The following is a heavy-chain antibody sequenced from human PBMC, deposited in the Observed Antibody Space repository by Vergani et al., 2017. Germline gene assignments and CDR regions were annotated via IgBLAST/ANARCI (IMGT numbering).Heavy chain of an antibody. CDR1: GFTLSNYD. J-gene: IGHJ4*02. V-gene: IGHV3-30*02. D-gene: IGHD3-16*01. CDR2: RQFDGSNQ. Sequence: QVQLVESGGGVVQRGGSLRLSCATSGFTLSNYDMQWIRQGPGKGLEFVAFRQFDGSNQYYADSVKGRFTLSRDFSKNTLYLQMNSLRTDDTATYYCAKHFRGWGIDYWGQGTQVIFSS. CDR3: AKHFRGWGIDY.